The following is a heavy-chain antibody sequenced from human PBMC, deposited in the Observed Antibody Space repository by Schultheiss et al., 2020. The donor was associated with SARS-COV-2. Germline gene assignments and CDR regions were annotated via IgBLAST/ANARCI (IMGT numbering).Heavy chain of an antibody. CDR3: AADIRAAAGTRGDY. CDR1: GFTFTSSA. J-gene: IGHJ4*02. Sequence: KISCKASGFTFTSSAVQWVRQARGQRLEWIGWIVVGSGNTNYAQKFQERVTITRDMSTSTAYMELSSLRSEDTAVYYCAADIRAAAGTRGDYWGQGTLVTVSS. CDR2: IVVGSGNT. V-gene: IGHV1-58*01. D-gene: IGHD6-13*01.